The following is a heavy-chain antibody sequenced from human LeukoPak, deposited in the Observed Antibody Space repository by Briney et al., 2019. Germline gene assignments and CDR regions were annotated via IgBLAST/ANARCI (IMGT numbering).Heavy chain of an antibody. J-gene: IGHJ4*02. CDR3: AKWPEGAMDYFDY. CDR2: ISGDGTRT. V-gene: IGHV3-23*01. CDR1: GFSFSSYA. D-gene: IGHD3-16*01. Sequence: GGSLRLSCAASGFSFSSYAMTWARQAPVKGLEWVSAISGDGTRTYYADSVKGRFTISRDNSKNTLYLEMSSLKVEDTAIYYCAKWPEGAMDYFDYWGQGTLVTVSS.